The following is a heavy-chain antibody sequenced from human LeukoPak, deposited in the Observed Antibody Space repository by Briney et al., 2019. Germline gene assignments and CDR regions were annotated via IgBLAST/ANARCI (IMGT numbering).Heavy chain of an antibody. CDR2: INPNSGGT. D-gene: IGHD6-13*01. V-gene: IGHV1-2*02. CDR3: ARADGIAAAGPDY. Sequence: ASVKVSCKASGYTFTGYYMHWVRQAPGQGLEWMGWINPNSGGTNYAQKFQGRVTMTRDTSISTAYMELSRLRSDDTAVYYCARADGIAAAGPDYWGQGTLVTVSS. J-gene: IGHJ4*02. CDR1: GYTFTGYY.